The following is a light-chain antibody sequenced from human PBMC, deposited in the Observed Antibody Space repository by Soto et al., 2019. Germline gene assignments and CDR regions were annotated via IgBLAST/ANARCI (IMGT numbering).Light chain of an antibody. Sequence: DIKMTQSPSSLSASVGDSVTITCRASQSISTYLNWYQQKPGKAPKLLIYSASILQTGVPSRFSGTGSGTDFTLTISSLQPGDFATYFCQQGYNTPQTFGQGTKVDIK. V-gene: IGKV1-39*01. CDR2: SAS. CDR3: QQGYNTPQT. J-gene: IGKJ1*01. CDR1: QSISTY.